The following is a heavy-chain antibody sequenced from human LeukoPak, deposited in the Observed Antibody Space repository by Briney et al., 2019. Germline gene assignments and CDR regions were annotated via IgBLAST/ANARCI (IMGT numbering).Heavy chain of an antibody. D-gene: IGHD1-26*01. CDR2: INPNSGGT. J-gene: IGHJ4*02. CDR3: ARVPAGATIVGDY. Sequence: ASVKVSCKASGYTFTSYYMHWVRQAPGQGLEWMGWINPNSGGTNYAQKFQGRVTMTRDTSISTAYMELSRLRSDDTAVYYCARVPAGATIVGDYWGQGTLVTVSS. V-gene: IGHV1-2*02. CDR1: GYTFTSYY.